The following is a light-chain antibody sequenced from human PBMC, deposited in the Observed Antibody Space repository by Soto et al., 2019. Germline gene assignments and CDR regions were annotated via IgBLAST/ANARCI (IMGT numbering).Light chain of an antibody. Sequence: QSVLTQPPSASGAPGQRVTISCTGSSCNVGAGYDVHWYQQLPGTAPKLLIYGNTKRPSGVPDRFSGSKSGTSASLAIPGLQAEDEADYYCKSYASSHSGHVVFGGGTKLTVL. CDR1: SCNVGAGYD. V-gene: IGLV1-40*01. J-gene: IGLJ2*01. CDR2: GNT. CDR3: KSYASSHSGHVV.